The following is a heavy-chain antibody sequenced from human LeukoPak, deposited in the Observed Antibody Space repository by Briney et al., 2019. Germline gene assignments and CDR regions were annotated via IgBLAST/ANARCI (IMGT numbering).Heavy chain of an antibody. D-gene: IGHD6-19*01. CDR3: ATLRGDSIAVAGTPDYYFDY. CDR1: GGSISSSSYY. Sequence: SETLSLTCTVSGGSISSSSYYWGWIRQPPGKGLEWIGSIYYSGSTYYNPSLKSRATISVDTSKNQFSLKLSSVTAADTAVYYCATLRGDSIAVAGTPDYYFDYWGQGTLVTVSS. J-gene: IGHJ4*02. V-gene: IGHV4-39*01. CDR2: IYYSGST.